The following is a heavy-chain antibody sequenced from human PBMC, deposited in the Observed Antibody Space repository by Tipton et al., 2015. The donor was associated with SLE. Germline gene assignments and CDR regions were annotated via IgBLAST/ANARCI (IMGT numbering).Heavy chain of an antibody. D-gene: IGHD3-16*01. V-gene: IGHV4-59*11. Sequence: TLSLTCTVSGGSIGSHYWSWIRQPPGKGLEWIGYVYYSGNTKYNPSLKSRVTISVGTSSIRFSLRLTSVTAADTAVYYCARAIGANYFNFWGQGILVTVSS. CDR1: GGSIGSHY. J-gene: IGHJ4*02. CDR2: VYYSGNT. CDR3: ARAIGANYFNF.